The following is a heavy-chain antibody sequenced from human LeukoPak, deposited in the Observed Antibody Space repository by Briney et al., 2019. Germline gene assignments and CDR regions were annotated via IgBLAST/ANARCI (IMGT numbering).Heavy chain of an antibody. D-gene: IGHD5-24*01. CDR1: GFTFSSYS. J-gene: IGHJ4*02. V-gene: IGHV3-21*01. CDR3: ARVNRRDGYKILSPRTLDY. CDR2: ISSSSSDI. Sequence: GGSLRLSCAASGFTFSSYSMNWVRQAPGKGLEWVSSISSSSSDIYYADSVKGRFTISRDNAKNSLYLQMNSLRAEDTAVYYCARVNRRDGYKILSPRTLDYWGQGTLVTVSS.